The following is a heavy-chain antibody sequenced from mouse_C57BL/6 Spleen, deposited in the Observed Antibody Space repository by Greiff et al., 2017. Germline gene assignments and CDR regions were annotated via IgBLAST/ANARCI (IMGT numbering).Heavy chain of an antibody. Sequence: QVQLQQPGAELVRPGTSVKLSCKASGYTFTSYWMHWVKQRPGQGLEWIGVIDPSDSYTNYNQKFKGKATLTVDTSSSTAYMQLSSLTSEDSAVYYCARYYSNYPPGLAYWGQGTLVTVSA. CDR1: GYTFTSYW. CDR2: IDPSDSYT. CDR3: ARYYSNYPPGLAY. D-gene: IGHD2-5*01. J-gene: IGHJ3*01. V-gene: IGHV1-59*01.